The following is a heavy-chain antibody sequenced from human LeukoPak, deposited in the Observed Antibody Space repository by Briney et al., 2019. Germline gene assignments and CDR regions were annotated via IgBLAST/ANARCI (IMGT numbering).Heavy chain of an antibody. Sequence: PGGSLRLSCAASGFTFSTYSMDWVRQAPGKGLEWVSAISGSGGSTYYADSVKGRFTISRDNSKNTLYLQMNSLRAEDTAVYYCAKAEESGSYVDWGKYYFDYWGRGTLVTVSS. CDR1: GFTFSTYS. D-gene: IGHD1-26*01. CDR3: AKAEESGSYVDWGKYYFDY. CDR2: ISGSGGST. J-gene: IGHJ4*02. V-gene: IGHV3-23*01.